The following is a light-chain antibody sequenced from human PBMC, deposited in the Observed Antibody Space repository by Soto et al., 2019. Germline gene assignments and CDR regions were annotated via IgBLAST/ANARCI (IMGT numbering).Light chain of an antibody. V-gene: IGKV3-20*01. CDR2: GTS. CDR1: QSVSSSY. J-gene: IGKJ2*01. CDR3: QQYGSSLYT. Sequence: DIVLTQSPRTLSLSPGERATLSCRASQSVSSSYLAWYQQNSGQAPRLLIYGTSSRATGIPDRFSGSGSGTDFTLTISRLEPEDFAVYYCQQYGSSLYTFGQGTKLETK.